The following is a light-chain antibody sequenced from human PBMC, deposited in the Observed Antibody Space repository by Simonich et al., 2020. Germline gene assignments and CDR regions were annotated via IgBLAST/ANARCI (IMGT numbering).Light chain of an antibody. CDR2: DVS. CDR3: SSYTSSSTWV. Sequence: QSALTQPASVSGSPGQSITISCTGTSSDVGGYNYVSWYQQPPGKAPKLMIYDVSKRPQGVSNRFSGSKSGNTASLTISGLQAEDEADYYCSSYTSSSTWVFGGGTKLTVL. J-gene: IGLJ3*02. V-gene: IGLV2-14*01. CDR1: SSDVGGYNY.